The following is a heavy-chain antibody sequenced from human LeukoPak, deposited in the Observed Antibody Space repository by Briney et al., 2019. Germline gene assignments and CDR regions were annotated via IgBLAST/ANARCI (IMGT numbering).Heavy chain of an antibody. V-gene: IGHV1-69*04. CDR1: GCTFSSYA. Sequence: ASVKVSCKASGCTFSSYAISWVRQAPGQGLEWMGRIIPILGIANYAQKFQGRVTITADKSTSTAYMELSSLRSEDTAVYYCASSLYYYDSSGRTIQDYYYYGMDVWGQGTTVTVSS. CDR2: IIPILGIA. J-gene: IGHJ6*02. CDR3: ASSLYYYDSSGRTIQDYYYYGMDV. D-gene: IGHD3-22*01.